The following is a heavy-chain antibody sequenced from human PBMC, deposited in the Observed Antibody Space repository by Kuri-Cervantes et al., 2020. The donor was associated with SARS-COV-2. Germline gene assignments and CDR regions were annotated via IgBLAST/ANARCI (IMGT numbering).Heavy chain of an antibody. V-gene: IGHV1-69*13. J-gene: IGHJ4*02. Sequence: SVKVSCKGSGYSFTSYWIGWVRQAPGQGLEWMGGIIPIFGTANYAQKFQGRVTITADESTSTAYMELSSLRSEDTAVYYCASELGYYGSGSHFDYWGQGTLVTVSS. D-gene: IGHD3-10*01. CDR1: GYSFTSYW. CDR2: IIPIFGTA. CDR3: ASELGYYGSGSHFDY.